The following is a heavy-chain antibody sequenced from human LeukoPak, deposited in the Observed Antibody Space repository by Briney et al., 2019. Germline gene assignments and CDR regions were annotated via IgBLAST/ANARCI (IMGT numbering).Heavy chain of an antibody. D-gene: IGHD3-22*01. CDR2: INPSGGST. CDR3: ARSQGLTTHYYDSSGLKKNWFDP. Sequence: ASVKVSCKASGYTFTSYYMHWARQAPGQGLEWMGIINPSGGSTSYAQKFQGRVTMTRDTSTSTVYMELSSLRSEDTAVYYCARSQGLTTHYYDSSGLKKNWFDPWGQGTLVTVSS. V-gene: IGHV1-46*01. J-gene: IGHJ5*02. CDR1: GYTFTSYY.